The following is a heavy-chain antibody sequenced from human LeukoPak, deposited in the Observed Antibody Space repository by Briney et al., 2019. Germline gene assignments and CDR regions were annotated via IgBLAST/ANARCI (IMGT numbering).Heavy chain of an antibody. CDR2: ISSSSSYM. CDR3: ARGSWGIPLGYCSSTSCYYYYFDY. V-gene: IGHV3-21*01. D-gene: IGHD2-2*01. J-gene: IGHJ4*02. Sequence: GGSLRLSCAASGFTFSSYSMNWVRQAPGKGLEWVSSISSSSSYMYYADSVKGRFTISRDNAKNSLYLQMNSLRAEDTAVYYCARGSWGIPLGYCSSTSCYYYYFDYWGQGTLVTVSS. CDR1: GFTFSSYS.